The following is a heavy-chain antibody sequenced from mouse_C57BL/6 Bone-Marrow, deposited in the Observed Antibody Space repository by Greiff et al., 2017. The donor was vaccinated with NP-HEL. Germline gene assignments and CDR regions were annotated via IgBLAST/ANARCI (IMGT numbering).Heavy chain of an antibody. CDR2: INYDGSST. CDR1: GFTFSDYY. Sequence: DVKLVESEGGLVQPGSSMKLSCTASGFTFSDYYMAWVRQVPEKGLEWVANINYDGSSTYYLDSLKSRFIISRDNAKNILYLQMSSLKSEDTATYYCARAWDYLPGIFDVWGTGTTVTVSS. CDR3: ARAWDYLPGIFDV. D-gene: IGHD2-4*01. J-gene: IGHJ1*03. V-gene: IGHV5-16*01.